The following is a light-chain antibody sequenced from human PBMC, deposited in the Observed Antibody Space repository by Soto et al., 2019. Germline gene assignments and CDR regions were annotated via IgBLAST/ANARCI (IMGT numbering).Light chain of an antibody. CDR2: AAS. Sequence: DIQMTESPSSLSASVGDRVTITCRASQSISSYLHWYQQKPGKAPNLLIYAASSLQSGVPSRFSGSGSGTDFTLTISSLQPEDFATYYCQQSYSLPLTFGGGTKVEIK. J-gene: IGKJ4*01. CDR3: QQSYSLPLT. V-gene: IGKV1-39*01. CDR1: QSISSY.